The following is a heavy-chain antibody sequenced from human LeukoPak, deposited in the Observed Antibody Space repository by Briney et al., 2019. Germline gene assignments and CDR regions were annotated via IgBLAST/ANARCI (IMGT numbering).Heavy chain of an antibody. D-gene: IGHD1-26*01. CDR2: IYTSGST. Sequence: NSSETLSLTCTVSGGSISSSSYYWSWIRQPAGKGLEWIGRIYTSGSTNYNPSLKSRVTMSVDTSKNQFSPKLSSVTAADTAVYYCARDHVWESDAFDIWGQGTMVTVSS. CDR1: GGSISSSSYY. CDR3: ARDHVWESDAFDI. J-gene: IGHJ3*02. V-gene: IGHV4-61*02.